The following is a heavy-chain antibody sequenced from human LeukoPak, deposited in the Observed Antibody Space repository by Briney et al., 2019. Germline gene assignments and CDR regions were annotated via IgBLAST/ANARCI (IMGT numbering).Heavy chain of an antibody. CDR3: ASLFPGIASWEI. V-gene: IGHV5-51*01. CDR2: IYPGDSHT. Sequence: GESLKISSKLSGYNLTSYWIGWVRQMSGKGLEWMGIIYPGDSHTRYGPSFQGQVTISADKSIRTAYLQWSRLSASDTAMYYCASLFPGIASWEIWGQGTLVIVSS. CDR1: GYNLTSYW. D-gene: IGHD6-13*01. J-gene: IGHJ1*01.